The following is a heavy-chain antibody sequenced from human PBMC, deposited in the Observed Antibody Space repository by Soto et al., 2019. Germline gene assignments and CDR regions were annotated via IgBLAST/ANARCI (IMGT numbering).Heavy chain of an antibody. CDR2: IYYSGST. V-gene: IGHV4-39*02. D-gene: IGHD6-13*01. J-gene: IGHJ4*02. Sequence: SETLSLTCTVSGGSISSSSYYWGWIRQPPGKGLEWIGSIYYSGSTYYNPPLKSRVTISVDTSKNHFSLKLTSVTAADTAVYYCARPGGSGWFYFDSWGQGSQVTVSS. CDR3: ARPGGSGWFYFDS. CDR1: GGSISSSSYY.